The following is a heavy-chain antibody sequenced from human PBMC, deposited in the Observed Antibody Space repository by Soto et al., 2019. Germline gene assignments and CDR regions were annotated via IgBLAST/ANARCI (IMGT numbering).Heavy chain of an antibody. CDR2: IIPILGIA. CDR3: ARNILTGYYTVGY. D-gene: IGHD3-9*01. CDR1: GGTFSSYT. Sequence: QVQLVQSGAEVKKPGSSVKVSCKASGGTFSSYTISWVRQAPGQGLEWMGRIIPILGIANYAQKFQGRVTITADKPTSTAFMELSSLRSEDTAVYYCARNILTGYYTVGYWGQGTLVTVSS. V-gene: IGHV1-69*02. J-gene: IGHJ4*02.